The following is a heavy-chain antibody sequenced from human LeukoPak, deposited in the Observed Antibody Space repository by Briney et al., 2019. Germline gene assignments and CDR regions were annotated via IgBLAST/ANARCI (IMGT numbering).Heavy chain of an antibody. Sequence: GGSLRLSCVASGFTFSSYWMHWVRQAPGKGVVWVSHINIDGSSTNYADSVKGRFTISRDNPKNTLYLQLSSLRAEDTAVYYCARDNGGVDNWGQGTLVTVSS. J-gene: IGHJ4*02. CDR1: GFTFSSYW. D-gene: IGHD2-8*01. CDR3: ARDNGGVDN. CDR2: INIDGSST. V-gene: IGHV3-74*01.